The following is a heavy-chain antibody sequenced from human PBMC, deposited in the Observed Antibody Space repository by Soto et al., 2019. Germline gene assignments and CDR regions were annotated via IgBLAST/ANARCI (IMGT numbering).Heavy chain of an antibody. Sequence: PSETLSLTCSVSGDSITRYKWSWIRHSPGKGLEWIANLYSSGDTNHNPSLKSRVTISVDTSKNQYSLKLSPATRADTAVYYCAREWSGFDYWGQGILVTVSS. CDR1: GDSITRYK. CDR3: AREWSGFDY. D-gene: IGHD2-15*01. J-gene: IGHJ4*02. CDR2: LYSSGDT. V-gene: IGHV4-59*01.